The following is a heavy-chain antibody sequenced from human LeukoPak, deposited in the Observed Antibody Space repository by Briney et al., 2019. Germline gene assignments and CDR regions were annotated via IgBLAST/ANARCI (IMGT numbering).Heavy chain of an antibody. J-gene: IGHJ3*02. Sequence: SETLSLTCTVSGGSISSGGYYWSWVRQHPGRGVEWNGYSCYSGSTYYNPSLKSRVTISVDTSKNQFSLKLSSVTAADTAVYYCASRPGYYYDSSGYQGRGAFDIWGQGTMVTVSS. CDR1: GGSISSGGYY. D-gene: IGHD3-22*01. CDR3: ASRPGYYYDSSGYQGRGAFDI. V-gene: IGHV4-31*03. CDR2: SCYSGST.